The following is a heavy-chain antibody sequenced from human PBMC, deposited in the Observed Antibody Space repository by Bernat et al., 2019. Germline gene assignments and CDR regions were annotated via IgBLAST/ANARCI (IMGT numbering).Heavy chain of an antibody. Sequence: EVQVVESGGGLVQPGGSLRLSCAVSGFTFNSYAMCWVRQAPGEGLEWVSGLSGSGGTTYYADSVKGRFTISRDNSQNTLYLQMNSLRAEDTAVYYCAKAYSSSWRAFDYWGQGTLVTVSS. J-gene: IGHJ4*02. CDR2: LSGSGGTT. D-gene: IGHD6-13*01. CDR1: GFTFNSYA. CDR3: AKAYSSSWRAFDY. V-gene: IGHV3-23*04.